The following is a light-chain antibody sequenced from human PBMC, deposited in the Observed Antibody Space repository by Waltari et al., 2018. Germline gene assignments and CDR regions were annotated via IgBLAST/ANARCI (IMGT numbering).Light chain of an antibody. V-gene: IGLV1-44*01. J-gene: IGLJ2*01. CDR2: SDN. CDR3: AAWDVSLNGLV. CDR1: SSNIGSNS. Sequence: QSVLTQPPSASGTPGQRVTISCSGSSSNIGSNSVNWYQHLPGTAPKLLIYSDNQGPSGGPDRFSGSKSGASASLAISGLQSEDEADYYCAAWDVSLNGLVFGGGTKLTVL.